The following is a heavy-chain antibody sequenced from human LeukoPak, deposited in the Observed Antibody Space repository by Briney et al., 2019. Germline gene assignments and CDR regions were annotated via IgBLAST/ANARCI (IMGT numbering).Heavy chain of an antibody. Sequence: SETLSLTCTVSGVSISSGGYYWSWIRQHPGKGLEWIGYIYYSGSTYYNPSLKSRLTISLDTSSNQFSLKLNSVTAADTAVYYCARGPVRDYSNYWGQGALVTVSS. J-gene: IGHJ4*02. V-gene: IGHV4-31*03. CDR2: IYYSGST. CDR1: GVSISSGGYY. CDR3: ARGPVRDYSNY. D-gene: IGHD4-11*01.